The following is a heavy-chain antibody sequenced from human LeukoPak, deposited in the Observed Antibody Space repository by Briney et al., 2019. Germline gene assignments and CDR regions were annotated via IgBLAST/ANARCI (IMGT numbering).Heavy chain of an antibody. CDR1: GYSISSGYY. Sequence: KSSATLSLTCAVSGYSISSGYYWGWIRQPPGKGLEWIGSIYHSGSTYYNPSLKSRVTISVDTSKNRFSLKLSSVTAADTAVYYCAREGLGLGSYPHIDYWGQGTLVTVSS. J-gene: IGHJ4*02. CDR2: IYHSGST. V-gene: IGHV4-38-2*02. D-gene: IGHD3-10*01. CDR3: AREGLGLGSYPHIDY.